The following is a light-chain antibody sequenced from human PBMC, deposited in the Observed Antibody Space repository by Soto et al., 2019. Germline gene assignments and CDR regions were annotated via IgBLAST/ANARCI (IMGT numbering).Light chain of an antibody. CDR1: SGHSSYA. Sequence: QPVLTQSPSASASLGASVKLTCTLSSGHSSYAIAWHQQQPEKGPRYLMKLNSDGSHSKGDGSPDRFSGSSSGAERYLTNSSHQSEDEADYYCQTWGTGIWVFGGGTKLTVL. CDR2: LNSDGSH. CDR3: QTWGTGIWV. J-gene: IGLJ3*02. V-gene: IGLV4-69*01.